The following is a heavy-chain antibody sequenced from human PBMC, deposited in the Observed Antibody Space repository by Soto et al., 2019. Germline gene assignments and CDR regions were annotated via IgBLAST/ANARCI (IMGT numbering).Heavy chain of an antibody. V-gene: IGHV4-34*01. Sequence: QVQLQQWGAGLLKPSETLSLTCAVYGGSFSGYYWSWIRQPPVQGLEWIGEINHSGSTNYNPSLTSRFTISVDTSKNQFSLKLISVTAADTAVYYCARVGRDYIWGSSRFAPGGWFDPWGQGTLVTVSS. CDR1: GGSFSGYY. J-gene: IGHJ5*02. CDR3: ARVGRDYIWGSSRFAPGGWFDP. CDR2: INHSGST. D-gene: IGHD3-16*02.